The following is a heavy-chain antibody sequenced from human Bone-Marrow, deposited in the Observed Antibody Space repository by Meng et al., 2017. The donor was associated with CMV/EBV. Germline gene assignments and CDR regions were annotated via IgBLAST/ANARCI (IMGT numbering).Heavy chain of an antibody. D-gene: IGHD6-13*01. CDR3: ARSFIAAADRFDP. CDR2: INHSGST. CDR1: GGSFSGYY. Sequence: GSLRLSCAVYGGSFSGYYWSWIRQPPGKALEWIGEINHSGSTNYNPSLKSRVTISVDTSKNQFSLKLSSVTAADTAVYYCARSFIAAADRFDPWGQGTLVTVSS. J-gene: IGHJ5*02. V-gene: IGHV4-34*01.